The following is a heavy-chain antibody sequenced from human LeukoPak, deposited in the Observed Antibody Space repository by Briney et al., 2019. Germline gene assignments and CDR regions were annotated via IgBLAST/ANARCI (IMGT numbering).Heavy chain of an antibody. CDR3: ARSPRLYLDRGAFHPAWLDP. J-gene: IGHJ5*02. CDR1: GGTFSSYA. Sequence: ASVKVSCKASGGTFSSYAVSWVRQAPGQGLEWMGGIIPIFGTANYAQKFQGRVTITADESTSTAYMELSSLRSEDTAVYFCARSPRLYLDRGAFHPAWLDPWGQGALVIVSS. D-gene: IGHD4/OR15-4a*01. V-gene: IGHV1-69*13. CDR2: IIPIFGTA.